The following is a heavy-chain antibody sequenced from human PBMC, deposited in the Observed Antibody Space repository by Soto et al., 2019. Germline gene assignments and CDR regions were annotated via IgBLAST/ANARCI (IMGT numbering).Heavy chain of an antibody. Sequence: SETLSLTCTVSGGSLSTYYWSWIRQPPGKGLEWIVYMSYSGSSNYNPSLKSRVTMSVDTSKNQVSLKLSSVTAADKAVYYCARTRITSKAATFDPWGQGTLGTVSS. CDR2: MSYSGSS. CDR1: GGSLSTYY. D-gene: IGHD4-4*01. V-gene: IGHV4-59*01. CDR3: ARTRITSKAATFDP. J-gene: IGHJ5*02.